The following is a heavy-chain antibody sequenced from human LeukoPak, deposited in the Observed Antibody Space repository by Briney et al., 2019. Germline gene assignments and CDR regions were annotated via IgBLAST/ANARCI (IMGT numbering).Heavy chain of an antibody. CDR2: ISGSGDST. Sequence: GGSLRLSYAASGFPFSSYAMSWVRQAPGKGLEWVSAISGSGDSTYYADSVKGRFTISRDNSKNTLYLQMNSLRAEDTAVYYCAKEQRGYTGYAVGSWFDPWGQGTLVTVSS. V-gene: IGHV3-23*01. D-gene: IGHD5-12*01. CDR3: AKEQRGYTGYAVGSWFDP. CDR1: GFPFSSYA. J-gene: IGHJ5*02.